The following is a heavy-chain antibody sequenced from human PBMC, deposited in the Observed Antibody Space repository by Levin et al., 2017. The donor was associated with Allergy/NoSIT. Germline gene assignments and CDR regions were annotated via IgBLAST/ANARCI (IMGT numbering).Heavy chain of an antibody. D-gene: IGHD6-19*01. V-gene: IGHV4-34*01. J-gene: IGHJ4*02. CDR2: INHSGGS. CDR3: ARAFSSGWFVY. Sequence: SETLSLTCAVYGGSFSGYYWSWIRQPPGKGLEWIGEINHSGGSNYSPSLQSRVTISIDTSKKQFSLKLSSVTAADTAIYYCARAFSSGWFVYWGQGTLVTVSS. CDR1: GGSFSGYY.